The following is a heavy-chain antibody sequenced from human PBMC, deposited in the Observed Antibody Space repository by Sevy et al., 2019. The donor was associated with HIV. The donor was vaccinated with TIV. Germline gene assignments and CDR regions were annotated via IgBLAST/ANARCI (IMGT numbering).Heavy chain of an antibody. V-gene: IGHV1-18*01. CDR2: ISAYNGNT. Sequence: ASVKVSCKASGYTFTSYGISWVRQAPGQGLEWMGWISAYNGNTNYAQKLQGRDTMTTDTSTSTAYMELRSLRSDDTAVYYWARVASEYNWNSKAPRNYYYYGMDVWGQGTTVTVSS. J-gene: IGHJ6*02. D-gene: IGHD1-7*01. CDR1: GYTFTSYG. CDR3: ARVASEYNWNSKAPRNYYYYGMDV.